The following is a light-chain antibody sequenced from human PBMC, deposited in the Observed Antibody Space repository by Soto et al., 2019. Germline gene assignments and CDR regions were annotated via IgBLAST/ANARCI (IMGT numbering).Light chain of an antibody. V-gene: IGKV3-20*01. J-gene: IGKJ1*01. CDR1: QSVSSNF. CDR2: GAS. CDR3: HQYGSSPRT. Sequence: EIVLTQSPGTLSLSPGDRATLSCRASQSVSSNFLAWYQQKPGQAPRLLIYGASIRATGIPDRFSGSASGTDFTLTITRLEPEDFAMYFCHQYGSSPRTFGQGTKVEIK.